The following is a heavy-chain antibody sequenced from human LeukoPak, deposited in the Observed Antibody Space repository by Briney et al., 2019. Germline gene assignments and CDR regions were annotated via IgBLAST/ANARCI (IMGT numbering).Heavy chain of an antibody. Sequence: VASVKVSCKASGYTFTSYAMHWVRQAPGQRLEWMGWINAGNGNTKYSQKFQGRVTITRDTSASTAYMELSSLRSEDTAVYYCAKDYWLGGYYGSGTCFDYWGQGTLVTVSS. CDR3: AKDYWLGGYYGSGTCFDY. J-gene: IGHJ4*02. V-gene: IGHV1-3*01. D-gene: IGHD3-10*01. CDR2: INAGNGNT. CDR1: GYTFTSYA.